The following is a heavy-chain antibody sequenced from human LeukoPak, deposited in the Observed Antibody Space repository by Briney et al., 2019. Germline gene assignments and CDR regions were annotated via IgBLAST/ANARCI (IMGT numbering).Heavy chain of an antibody. V-gene: IGHV1-8*02. CDR2: MNPSTVVT. D-gene: IGHD2-8*01. CDR3: AGVPLFNGVFGS. CDR1: GYTFTNYD. J-gene: IGHJ5*01. Sequence: ASVKVSCKTSGYTFTNYDVNWVRQAPGQGLQWMGVMNPSTVVTFFAPKFQGRVSMARNTSTTTAYRSLSSLTSAETAGEYFAGVPLFNGVFGSWGQGTLVTVSS.